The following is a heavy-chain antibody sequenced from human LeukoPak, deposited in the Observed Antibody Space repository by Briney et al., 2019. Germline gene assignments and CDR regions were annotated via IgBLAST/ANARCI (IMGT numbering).Heavy chain of an antibody. CDR1: GFTFGTHA. Sequence: PGGSLRLSCSASGFTFGTHAMSWVRQAPGKGLEWVSGISGRGSSTYYADSVKGRFTISRDNSKNTLYLQMNSLRAEDTAIYYCAKSGADGYSLDAFDIWGQGTMVTVSS. CDR2: ISGRGSST. J-gene: IGHJ3*02. V-gene: IGHV3-23*01. D-gene: IGHD5-24*01. CDR3: AKSGADGYSLDAFDI.